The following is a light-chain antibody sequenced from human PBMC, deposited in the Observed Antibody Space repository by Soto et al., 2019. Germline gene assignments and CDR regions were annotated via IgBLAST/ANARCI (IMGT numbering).Light chain of an antibody. CDR2: GNS. CDR3: QSYDSSLSAVV. CDR1: SSNIGAGYD. Sequence: QSVLTQPPSVSGAPGQRVTISCTGRSSNIGAGYDVHWYQQLPGTAPKLLLYGNSNRPSGVPDRFSGSKSGTSASLAITGLQSEDEADYYCQSYDSSLSAVVFGGGTQLTV. V-gene: IGLV1-40*01. J-gene: IGLJ2*01.